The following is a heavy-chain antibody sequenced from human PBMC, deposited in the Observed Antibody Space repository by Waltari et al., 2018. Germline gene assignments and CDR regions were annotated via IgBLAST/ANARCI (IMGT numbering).Heavy chain of an antibody. CDR1: GGSISSYY. J-gene: IGHJ2*01. D-gene: IGHD3-3*01. CDR2: IYTSGST. CDR3: ARGIRFLDGSRIWYFDL. Sequence: QVQLQESGPGLVKPSETLSLTCTVSGGSISSYYWSWIRQPAGKGLEWIGRIYTSGSTNDNPSLKSRVTMSVDTSKNQFSLKLSSVTAADTAGYYCARGIRFLDGSRIWYFDLWGRGTLVTVSS. V-gene: IGHV4-4*07.